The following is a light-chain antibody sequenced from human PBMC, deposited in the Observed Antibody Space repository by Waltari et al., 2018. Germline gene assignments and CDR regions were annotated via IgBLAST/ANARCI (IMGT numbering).Light chain of an antibody. CDR3: SSYTNTFVV. Sequence: QSALTQPASVSGSPGQSITISCPGSSSDIGDLNYVAWYQHFPDEAPKLLIFEVRNRPSGVASRFSGSKSGNTASLTISGIQAEDEAHYYCSSYTNTFVVFGGGTKLTVL. V-gene: IGLV2-14*01. CDR1: SSDIGDLNY. J-gene: IGLJ2*01. CDR2: EVR.